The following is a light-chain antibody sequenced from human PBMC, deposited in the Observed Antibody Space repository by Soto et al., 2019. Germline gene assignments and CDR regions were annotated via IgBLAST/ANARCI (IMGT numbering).Light chain of an antibody. CDR2: YDN. Sequence: SYELTQAPSESVAPGETASISCGGDRIGRKSVHWYQQKPGQAPVLVMYYDNDRPSEIPERFSGFNSGNTATLDISGVEAGDEADYYFQVWDSSSNHYVFGPGTKLTVL. V-gene: IGLV3-21*04. CDR1: RIGRKS. J-gene: IGLJ1*01. CDR3: QVWDSSSNHYV.